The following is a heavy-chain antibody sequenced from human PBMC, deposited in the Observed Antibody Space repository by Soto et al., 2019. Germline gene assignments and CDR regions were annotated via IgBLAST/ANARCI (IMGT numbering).Heavy chain of an antibody. D-gene: IGHD2-21*01. CDR3: AHFSDLEWFDP. CDR2: IFYTGST. CDR1: GGSISRYF. V-gene: IGHV4-59*01. Sequence: QVQLQESGPGLVRPSETLSLTCTVSGGSISRYFWSRIRQSPGKGLEWIGYIFYTGSTTYNPSLKSRVTISIDTSKNQFSLKLSSLTAADTAVYYCAHFSDLEWFDPWGQGTLVTVSS. J-gene: IGHJ5*02.